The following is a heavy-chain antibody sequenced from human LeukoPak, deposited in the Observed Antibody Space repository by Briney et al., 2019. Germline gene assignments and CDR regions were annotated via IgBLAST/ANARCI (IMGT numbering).Heavy chain of an antibody. Sequence: GGSLRLSCAASGFTFSSYSMNWVRQAPGKGLEWVSSISSSSSYIYYADSVKSRFTISRDDAKNSLYLQMNSLRAEDTAVYYCARDDRGYSYHALDIWGQGTMVTVSS. CDR3: ARDDRGYSYHALDI. CDR1: GFTFSSYS. CDR2: ISSSSSYI. V-gene: IGHV3-21*01. D-gene: IGHD5-18*01. J-gene: IGHJ3*02.